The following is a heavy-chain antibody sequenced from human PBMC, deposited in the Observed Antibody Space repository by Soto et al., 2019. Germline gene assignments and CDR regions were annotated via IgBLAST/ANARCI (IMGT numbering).Heavy chain of an antibody. J-gene: IGHJ4*02. CDR2: IYPGDSDT. D-gene: IGHD1-7*01. Sequence: GESLKISCKGSGYSFTSYWIGWVRQMPGKGLEWMGIIYPGDSDTRYSPSFQGQVTISADKSISTAYLQWSSLKASDTAMYYCARRDRGPITGTTEFHFDYWGQGTLVTVSS. CDR1: GYSFTSYW. V-gene: IGHV5-51*01. CDR3: ARRDRGPITGTTEFHFDY.